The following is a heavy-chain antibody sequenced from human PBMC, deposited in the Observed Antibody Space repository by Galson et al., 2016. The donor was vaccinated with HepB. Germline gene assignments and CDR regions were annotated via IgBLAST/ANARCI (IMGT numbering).Heavy chain of an antibody. V-gene: IGHV2-70*01. CDR2: IDWDDDK. Sequence: PALVQPTQTLTLTCPFSGFSLTTSRMCVSWIRQPPGKALEWLALIDWDDDKYYRTSLKTRLTISKDTSKNQVVLTKNNMDPVDTPTYYSALGTFYYDSSGYYPYWYFDLWGRGTLVTVSS. D-gene: IGHD3-22*01. J-gene: IGHJ2*01. CDR3: ALGTFYYDSSGYYPYWYFDL. CDR1: GFSLTTSRMC.